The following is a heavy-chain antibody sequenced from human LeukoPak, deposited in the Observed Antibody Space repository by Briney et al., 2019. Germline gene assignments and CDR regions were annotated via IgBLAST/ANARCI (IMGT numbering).Heavy chain of an antibody. J-gene: IGHJ6*03. V-gene: IGHV4-4*07. CDR1: GGSISSYY. CDR3: ARDSRETRGVIYYYYYYMDV. Sequence: SETLSLTCTVSGGSISSYYWSWIRQPAGKGLEWIGRIYTSGSTNYNPSLKSRVTMSVDTSKNQFSLKLSSVTAADTAVYYCARDSRETRGVIYYYYYYMDVWGKGTTVTISS. CDR2: IYTSGST. D-gene: IGHD3-10*01.